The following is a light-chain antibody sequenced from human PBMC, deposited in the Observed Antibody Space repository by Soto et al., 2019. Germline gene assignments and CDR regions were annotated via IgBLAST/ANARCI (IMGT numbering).Light chain of an antibody. V-gene: IGKV1-5*03. Sequence: DIQMTQSPSTLSASVGDRVTITCRASQSLSIRLAWYQQKPGKAPKLLIYKASSLESGVPSRFSGSGSETEFTLTISSLQPDDIATYYCQQYNTYPLTFGAGTKVEIK. J-gene: IGKJ4*01. CDR2: KAS. CDR1: QSLSIR. CDR3: QQYNTYPLT.